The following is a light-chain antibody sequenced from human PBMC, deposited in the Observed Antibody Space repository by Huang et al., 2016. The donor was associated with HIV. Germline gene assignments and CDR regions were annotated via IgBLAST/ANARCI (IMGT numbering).Light chain of an antibody. Sequence: DIQMTQSPSTLSASVGDRVTITCRASQSISSWLAWYQQKPGKAPNLLIYKGTSLESGVTSRFSGSVSGTECTLTISNLQPDDFATYYCQQYNSLAWAFGQGTKVEIK. V-gene: IGKV1-5*03. J-gene: IGKJ1*01. CDR3: QQYNSLAWA. CDR1: QSISSW. CDR2: KGT.